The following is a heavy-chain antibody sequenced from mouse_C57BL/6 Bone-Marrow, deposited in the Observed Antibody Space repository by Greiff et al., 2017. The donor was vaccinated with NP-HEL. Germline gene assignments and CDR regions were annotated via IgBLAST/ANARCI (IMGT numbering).Heavy chain of an antibody. J-gene: IGHJ2*01. V-gene: IGHV14-1*01. Sequence: EVKLMESGAELVRPGASVKLSCTASGFNIKDYYMHWVKQRPEQGLEWIGRIDPEDGDTEYAPKFQGKATMTADTSSNTAYLQLSSLTSEDTAVYYCTRNYYGSSYYYWGQGTTLTVSS. CDR3: TRNYYGSSYYY. CDR1: GFNIKDYY. D-gene: IGHD1-1*01. CDR2: IDPEDGDT.